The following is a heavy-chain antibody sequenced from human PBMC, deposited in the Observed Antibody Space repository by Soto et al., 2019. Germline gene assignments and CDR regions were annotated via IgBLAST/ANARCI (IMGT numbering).Heavy chain of an antibody. CDR3: ARASPGYCSGGSYSCGRHY. V-gene: IGHV4-34*01. J-gene: IGHJ4*02. Sequence: SETLSLTCAVYGGSFSGYYWSWIRQPPGKGLEWIGEINHSGSTNYNPSLKSRVTISVDTSKNQFSLKLSSVTAADTAVYYCARASPGYCSGGSYSCGRHYSGQATLVT. D-gene: IGHD2-15*01. CDR2: INHSGST. CDR1: GGSFSGYY.